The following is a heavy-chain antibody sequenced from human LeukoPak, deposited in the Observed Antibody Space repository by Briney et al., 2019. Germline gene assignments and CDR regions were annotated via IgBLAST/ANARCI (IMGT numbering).Heavy chain of an antibody. CDR2: LSSDGSNK. D-gene: IGHD3-10*01. Sequence: GGSLRLSCVVSGFIVNSYGMHWVRQAPGKGLEWVAVLSSDGSNKYYADSVKGRFTISRDISKNTLYLQMNSLSADDTALYYCAKESLYYDFDYWGQGTLVTVSS. J-gene: IGHJ4*02. CDR1: GFIVNSYG. V-gene: IGHV3-30*18. CDR3: AKESLYYDFDY.